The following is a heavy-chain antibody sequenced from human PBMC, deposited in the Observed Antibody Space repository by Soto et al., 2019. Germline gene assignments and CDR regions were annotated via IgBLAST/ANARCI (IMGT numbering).Heavy chain of an antibody. J-gene: IGHJ5*02. D-gene: IGHD3-10*01. CDR2: IYYSGST. Sequence: SETLSLTCTVSGGSISSGDYYWSWIRQPPGKGLEWIGYIYYSGSTYYNPSLKSRVTISVNTSKNQFSLKLSSVTAADTAVYYCARVHILLWFGELLNNWFDPWGQGTLVTVPQ. CDR3: ARVHILLWFGELLNNWFDP. CDR1: GGSISSGDYY. V-gene: IGHV4-30-4*01.